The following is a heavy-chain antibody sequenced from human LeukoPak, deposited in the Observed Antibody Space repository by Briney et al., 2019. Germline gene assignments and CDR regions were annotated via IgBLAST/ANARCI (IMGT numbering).Heavy chain of an antibody. V-gene: IGHV3-23*01. Sequence: PGGSLRLSCAASGFTFNNYAMNWVRQAPGKGLEWVSAISGSGGSTFYADSLKGRFTISRDNSRNTLDLQMNSLRAEDTAVYYCAKGFGGSYYSAIDYWGQGTLVTVSS. CDR1: GFTFNNYA. D-gene: IGHD2-15*01. CDR3: AKGFGGSYYSAIDY. CDR2: ISGSGGST. J-gene: IGHJ4*02.